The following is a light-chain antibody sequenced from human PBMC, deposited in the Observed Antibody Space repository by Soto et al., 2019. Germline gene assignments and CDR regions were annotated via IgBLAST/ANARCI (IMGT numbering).Light chain of an antibody. CDR1: RNLMHSNGYNY. CDR2: LGS. V-gene: IGKV2-28*01. Sequence: DIVMTQSPLSLPVTPGEPASISCRSSRNLMHSNGYNYLDWYLQKPWQSPQLLIYLGSNRASGVPDRFSGSGSGTDFILRISRVEAEDVGVYYCMQTLQTPTFGQGTKVEIK. J-gene: IGKJ1*01. CDR3: MQTLQTPT.